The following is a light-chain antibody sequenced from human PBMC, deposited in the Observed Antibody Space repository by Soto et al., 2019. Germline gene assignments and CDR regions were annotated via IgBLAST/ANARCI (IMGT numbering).Light chain of an antibody. J-gene: IGLJ3*02. Sequence: SYELTQTPSVSVAPGQTATVTCGGNNIGRKSVHWYQQRPGQAPVLVVYDDTVRPSGIPERFSGSNSGNTATLTISIVEAGDDADYYCQVWESSNDHVVFGGGTKLTVL. CDR2: DDT. CDR3: QVWESSNDHVV. V-gene: IGLV3-21*02. CDR1: NIGRKS.